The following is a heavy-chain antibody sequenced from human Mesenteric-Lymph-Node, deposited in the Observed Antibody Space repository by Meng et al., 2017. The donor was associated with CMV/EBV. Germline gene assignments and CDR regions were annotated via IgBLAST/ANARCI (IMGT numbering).Heavy chain of an antibody. Sequence: GESLKISCAASGFIFSSYSMNWVRQAPGKGLEWVSSISSTGTYIHYADSVKGRFTISRDNAKNSLYLQMNSLRVEDTAVYFCAKGGGSYIDFWGQGTLVTVSS. V-gene: IGHV3-21*01. CDR1: GFIFSSYS. J-gene: IGHJ4*02. D-gene: IGHD3-16*01. CDR2: ISSTGTYI. CDR3: AKGGGSYIDF.